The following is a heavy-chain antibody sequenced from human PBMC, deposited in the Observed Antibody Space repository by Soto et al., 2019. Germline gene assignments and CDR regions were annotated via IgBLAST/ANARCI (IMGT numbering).Heavy chain of an antibody. Sequence: GGSLRLSCAASGFTFSNAWMNWVRQAPGKGLEWVGRIKSKTDGGTTDYAAPVKGRFTISRDDSKNTLYLQMNSLKTEDTAVYYCTTDIRRCSGGSCSQRVNWFDPWGQGTLVTVSS. D-gene: IGHD2-15*01. J-gene: IGHJ5*02. CDR3: TTDIRRCSGGSCSQRVNWFDP. CDR1: GFTFSNAW. CDR2: IKSKTDGGTT. V-gene: IGHV3-15*07.